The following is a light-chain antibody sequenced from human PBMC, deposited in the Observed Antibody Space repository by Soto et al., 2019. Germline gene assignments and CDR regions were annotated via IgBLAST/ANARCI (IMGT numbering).Light chain of an antibody. J-gene: IGLJ3*02. CDR1: SGSIASHH. Sequence: NFMLTQSHSVSESPGKTVTISCTRSSGSIASHHVQRYQQRPGSAPITVIYEGNQRPSGVPDRFSASIDSSSNSASLTISGLKTEDEADYYCQSYDSGTWVFGGGTKLTVL. CDR3: QSYDSGTWV. CDR2: EGN. V-gene: IGLV6-57*04.